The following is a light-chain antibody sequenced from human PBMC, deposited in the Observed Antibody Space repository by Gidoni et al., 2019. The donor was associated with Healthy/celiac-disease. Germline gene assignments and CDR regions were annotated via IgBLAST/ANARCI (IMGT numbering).Light chain of an antibody. Sequence: QSALTQPAYVYGSPGQSITISCTGTSSDVGGYNYVSWYQQHPGKAPKLMIYDVSNRPSGVSNRFSGSKSGNTASLTISGLQAEDEADYYCSSYTSSSSLVFGGGTKLTVL. CDR2: DVS. V-gene: IGLV2-14*03. J-gene: IGLJ2*01. CDR1: SSDVGGYNY. CDR3: SSYTSSSSLV.